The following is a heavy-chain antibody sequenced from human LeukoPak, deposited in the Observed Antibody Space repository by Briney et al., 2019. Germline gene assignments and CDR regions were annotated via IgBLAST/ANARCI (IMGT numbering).Heavy chain of an antibody. Sequence: GGSLRLSCAASGFTFSSYGMHWVRQAPGKGLEWVAVISYDGSNKYYADSVKGRFTISRDNAKNSLYLQMNSLRAEDTALYHCVKNENHVDTAMVTYDYWGQGTLVTVSS. CDR3: VKNENHVDTAMVTYDY. D-gene: IGHD5-18*01. CDR2: ISYDGSNK. J-gene: IGHJ4*02. V-gene: IGHV3-30*18. CDR1: GFTFSSYG.